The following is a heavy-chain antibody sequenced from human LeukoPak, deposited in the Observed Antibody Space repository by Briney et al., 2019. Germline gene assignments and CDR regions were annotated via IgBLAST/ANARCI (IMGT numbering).Heavy chain of an antibody. D-gene: IGHD2-15*01. Sequence: GGSLRLSCAASGFTFSNYWMSWVRQSPGKGLEWVANIKEDGSEKYYVDSVKGRFTTSRDNAKNSMYLQMNSLRAEDTAAYYCARSSRVDANDAFDIWGQGTMVTVSP. J-gene: IGHJ3*02. CDR1: GFTFSNYW. V-gene: IGHV3-7*04. CDR3: ARSSRVDANDAFDI. CDR2: IKEDGSEK.